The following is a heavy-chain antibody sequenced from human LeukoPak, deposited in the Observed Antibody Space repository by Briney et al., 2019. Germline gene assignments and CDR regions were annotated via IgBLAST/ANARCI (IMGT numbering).Heavy chain of an antibody. J-gene: IGHJ3*01. V-gene: IGHV6-1*01. D-gene: IGHD6-13*01. Sequence: SQALALTCAISGDRVPRNSAAWDWIRQTPSRGLEWLERTYYSSRWYRDYAVSVKSRLTTNPDTSKNQCSLQLNSVTPEDMAVYYCARVHTAAAGTIRSFDGWGQGTMVT. CDR1: GDRVPRNSAA. CDR2: TYYSSRWYR. CDR3: ARVHTAAAGTIRSFDG.